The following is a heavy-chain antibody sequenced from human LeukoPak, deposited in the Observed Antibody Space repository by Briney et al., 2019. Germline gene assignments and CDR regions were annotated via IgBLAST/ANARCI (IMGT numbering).Heavy chain of an antibody. D-gene: IGHD2-2*01. J-gene: IGHJ3*01. V-gene: IGHV1-2*06. CDR2: INPNSGGT. Sequence: ASVTVSCKASGYTFTGYYMHWVRQAPRQGLEWMGRINPNSGGTNYAQKFQGRVTMTRDTSISTAYMELSRLRSDDTAVYYCAGRLGYCSSSSCPSPWGQGTMVTVSS. CDR1: GYTFTGYY. CDR3: AGRLGYCSSSSCPSP.